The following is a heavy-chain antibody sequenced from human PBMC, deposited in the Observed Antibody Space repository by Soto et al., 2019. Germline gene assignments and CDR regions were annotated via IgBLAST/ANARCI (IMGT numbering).Heavy chain of an antibody. Sequence: ASVKVSCKASGYTFTSYGISWVRQAPGQGLEWMGWISAYNGNTNYAQKLQGRVTMTTDTSTSTAYMELRSLRSDDTAVYCCARVEAAAGTWWFDPWGHGTLVTVSS. D-gene: IGHD6-13*01. CDR2: ISAYNGNT. V-gene: IGHV1-18*04. CDR3: ARVEAAAGTWWFDP. CDR1: GYTFTSYG. J-gene: IGHJ5*02.